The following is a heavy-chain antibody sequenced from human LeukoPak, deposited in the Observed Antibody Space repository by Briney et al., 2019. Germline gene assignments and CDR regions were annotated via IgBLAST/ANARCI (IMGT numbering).Heavy chain of an antibody. D-gene: IGHD3-22*01. CDR1: GYTFTSYG. CDR2: ISAYNGNT. J-gene: IGHJ1*01. V-gene: IGHV1-18*01. CDR3: ARASGYCYERTEYFQH. Sequence: ASVKVSCKASGYTFTSYGISWVRQAPGQGLEWMGWISAYNGNTNYAQKLQGRVTMTTDTSTSTAYMELRSLRSDDTAVYYCARASGYCYERTEYFQHWGQGTLVTVSS.